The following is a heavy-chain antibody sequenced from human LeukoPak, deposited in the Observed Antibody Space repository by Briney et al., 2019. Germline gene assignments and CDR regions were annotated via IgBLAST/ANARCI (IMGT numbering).Heavy chain of an antibody. CDR2: ISWNSGSI. CDR1: GFTFDDYA. CDR3: AKDIYRGSGRSSGWYPGDY. J-gene: IGHJ4*02. V-gene: IGHV3-9*01. D-gene: IGHD6-19*01. Sequence: GGSLRLSCAASGFTFDDYAMHWVRQAPGKGLEWVSGISWNSGSIGYADSVKGRFTISRDNAKNSLYLQMNSLRAEDTALYYCAKDIYRGSGRSSGWYPGDYWGQGTLVTVSS.